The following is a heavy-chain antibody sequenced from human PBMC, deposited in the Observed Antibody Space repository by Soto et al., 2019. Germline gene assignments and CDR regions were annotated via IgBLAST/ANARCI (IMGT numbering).Heavy chain of an antibody. Sequence: PSETLSLTSTVSGGSISSGGYYWSWIRQHPGKGLEWIGYIYYSGSTYYNPSLKSRVTISVDTSKNQFSLKLSSVTAADTAVYYCVRGGIVTDFDYWGQETLVTVSS. D-gene: IGHD3-22*01. V-gene: IGHV4-31*03. CDR3: VRGGIVTDFDY. J-gene: IGHJ4*02. CDR2: IYYSGST. CDR1: GGSISSGGYY.